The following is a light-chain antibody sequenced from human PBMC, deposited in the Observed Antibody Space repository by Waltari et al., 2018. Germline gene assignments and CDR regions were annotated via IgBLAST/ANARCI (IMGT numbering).Light chain of an antibody. V-gene: IGKV3-15*01. J-gene: IGKJ1*01. CDR2: GAS. CDR1: QTIGRS. CDR3: QQYNNWPPGT. Sequence: DTVVTQSPATLSVSPGERAHLPCRTSQTIGRSLAWYQQKPGQAPRLVIYGASIRATGIPPRFSGSGSETEFALTISGLQSEDFAVYYCQQYNNWPPGTFGQGTKVEI.